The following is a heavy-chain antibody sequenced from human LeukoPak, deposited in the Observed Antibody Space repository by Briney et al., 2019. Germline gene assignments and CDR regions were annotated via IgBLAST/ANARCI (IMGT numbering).Heavy chain of an antibody. CDR3: TTGLGLGSGQRGVVVDYYYYYMDV. J-gene: IGHJ6*03. D-gene: IGHD6-19*01. CDR2: IKSKTDGGTT. Sequence: GGSLRLSCAASGFTFSNAWMSWVRQAPGKGLEWVGRIKSKTDGGTTDYAAPVKGRFTISRDDSKNTLYLQMNSLKTEDTAVYYCTTGLGLGSGQRGVVVDYYYYYMDVWGKGTTVTVSS. CDR1: GFTFSNAW. V-gene: IGHV3-15*01.